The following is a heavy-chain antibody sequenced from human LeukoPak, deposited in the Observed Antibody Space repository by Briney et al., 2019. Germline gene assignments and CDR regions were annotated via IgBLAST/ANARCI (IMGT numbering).Heavy chain of an antibody. D-gene: IGHD3-22*01. Sequence: ASVKLSCKASGYTFTGYYMHWVRQAPGQGLEWMGWINPNSGDTNYAQKFQGRVTITRDTSISTAYMELSRLRSDGTAVYYCARYDYDSSGPFDYWGQGTLVTVSS. J-gene: IGHJ4*02. V-gene: IGHV1-2*02. CDR1: GYTFTGYY. CDR2: INPNSGDT. CDR3: ARYDYDSSGPFDY.